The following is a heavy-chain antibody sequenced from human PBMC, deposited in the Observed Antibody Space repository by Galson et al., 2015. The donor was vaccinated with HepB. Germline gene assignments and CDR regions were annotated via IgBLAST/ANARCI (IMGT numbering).Heavy chain of an antibody. V-gene: IGHV4-59*08. Sequence: SETLSLTCSVPHGSINNYYWSWIRQSPGNRLEWIGYIYYNGDTTYNPSLGYRVGMSVDTSVNQVSLWLTSVTAADTAVYYCARHPGRGSVGYAFDLWGQGTLVTVSA. CDR3: ARHPGRGSVGYAFDL. CDR2: IYYNGDT. J-gene: IGHJ4*02. D-gene: IGHD5-12*01. CDR1: HGSINNYY.